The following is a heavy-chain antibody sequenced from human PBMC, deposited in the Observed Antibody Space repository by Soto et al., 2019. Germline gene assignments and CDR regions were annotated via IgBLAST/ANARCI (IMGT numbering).Heavy chain of an antibody. CDR3: ERRGSGSYYYY. V-gene: IGHV3-23*04. J-gene: IGHJ4*01. Sequence: EVQLVESGGGLVQPGGSLRLACAASGFTFSSYAMRWVLQAPGKGLEWVSALSGSGGSTYYADSVKGRFTISSDNSKNTLYLQMNSLRDEDTDAYFCERRGSGSYYYYWGHGTLVNVTS. CDR2: LSGSGGST. CDR1: GFTFSSYA. D-gene: IGHD1-26*01.